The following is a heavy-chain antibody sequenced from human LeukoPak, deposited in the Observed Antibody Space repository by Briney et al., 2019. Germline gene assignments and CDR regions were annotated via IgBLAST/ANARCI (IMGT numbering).Heavy chain of an antibody. Sequence: PGGSLRLSCAASGFTFSSYAMHWVRQAPGKGLEWVAVISYDGSNKYYADCVKGRFTIPRDNSKNTLYLQMNSLRAEDTAVYYCALKRGIAAAGTPYWGQGTLVTVSS. J-gene: IGHJ4*02. V-gene: IGHV3-30-3*01. D-gene: IGHD6-13*01. CDR1: GFTFSSYA. CDR2: ISYDGSNK. CDR3: ALKRGIAAAGTPY.